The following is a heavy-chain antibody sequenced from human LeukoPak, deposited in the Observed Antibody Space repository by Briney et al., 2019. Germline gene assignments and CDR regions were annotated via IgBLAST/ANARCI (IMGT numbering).Heavy chain of an antibody. D-gene: IGHD3-10*01. CDR2: MNPNSGNT. CDR1: GYTFTGYY. J-gene: IGHJ6*02. V-gene: IGHV1-8*02. Sequence: ASVKVSCKASGYTFTGYYMHWVRQATGQGLEWMGWMNPNSGNTGYAQKFQGRVTMTRDTSISTAYMELSSLRSEDTAVYYCARFPMGRYYYYGMDVWGQGTTVTVSS. CDR3: ARFPMGRYYYYGMDV.